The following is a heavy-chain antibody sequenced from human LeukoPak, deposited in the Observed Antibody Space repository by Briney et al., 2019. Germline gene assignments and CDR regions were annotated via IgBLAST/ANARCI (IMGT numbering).Heavy chain of an antibody. CDR2: IWYDGSNK. CDR1: GFTFSSYG. Sequence: GGSLRLSCAASGFTFSSYGMHWVRQAPGKGLEWVAVIWYDGSNKYYADSVKGRFTISRDNSKNTLYLQMNSLRAEDTAVYYCAKKEGSGWLYFDYWGQGTLVTVSS. J-gene: IGHJ4*02. D-gene: IGHD6-19*01. CDR3: AKKEGSGWLYFDY. V-gene: IGHV3-30*02.